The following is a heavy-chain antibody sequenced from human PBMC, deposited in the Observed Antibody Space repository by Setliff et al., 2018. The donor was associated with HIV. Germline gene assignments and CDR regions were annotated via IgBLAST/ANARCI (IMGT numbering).Heavy chain of an antibody. CDR1: GGSISSYY. CDR2: IYYSGTT. Sequence: ETLSLTCTVSGGSISSYYWSWIRQPPGKGLEWIGYIYYSGTTNYNLSLKSRVTISVDTSKNQFSLKLSSVTAADTAVYYRAREKNDYNNYYFDYWGQGTLVTVSS. CDR3: AREKNDYNNYYFDY. V-gene: IGHV4-59*01. J-gene: IGHJ4*02. D-gene: IGHD4-4*01.